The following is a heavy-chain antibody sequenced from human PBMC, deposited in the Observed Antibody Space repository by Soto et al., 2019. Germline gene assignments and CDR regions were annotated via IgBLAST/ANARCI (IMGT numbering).Heavy chain of an antibody. CDR1: GFTFSDHH. J-gene: IGHJ6*02. V-gene: IGHV3-72*01. CDR2: ARNKANSYTT. Sequence: QPGGSLRLSCAASGFTFSDHHMDWVRQAPGKGLEWVGRARNKANSYTTAYAASVKGRFTISRDDSKNSLYLQMNSLRAEDTAVYYCAREGAAPMDVWGQGTTVTVSS. CDR3: AREGAAPMDV. D-gene: IGHD6-6*01.